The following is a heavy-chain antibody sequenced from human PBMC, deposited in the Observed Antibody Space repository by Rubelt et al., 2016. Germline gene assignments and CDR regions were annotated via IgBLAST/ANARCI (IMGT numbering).Heavy chain of an antibody. CDR3: ARGIWKFDY. J-gene: IGHJ4*02. D-gene: IGHD3-3*01. CDR1: GFTFSSCE. CDR2: ISSSGSTI. Sequence: EVQLVESGGGLVQPGGSLGLSCAASGFTFSSCEMNWVRQAPGKGRGGVSYISSSGSTIYSADPVKGRFTIPRDNAKTSLYLQMNSLRAEDTAVYYCARGIWKFDYWGQGTLVTVSS. V-gene: IGHV3-48*03.